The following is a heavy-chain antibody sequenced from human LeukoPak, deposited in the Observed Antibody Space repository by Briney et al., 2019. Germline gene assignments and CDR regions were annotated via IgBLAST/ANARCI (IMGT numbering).Heavy chain of an antibody. CDR1: GGSISSYY. V-gene: IGHV4-39*01. CDR2: IYYSGST. Sequence: SETLSLTCTVSGGSISSYYWSWIRQPPGKGLEWIGSIYYSGSTYYNPSLKSRVTISVDTSKNQFSLKLSSLTAAGTAVYYCARQYGSGSSYTPVVDLWGQGTLVTVSS. J-gene: IGHJ4*02. CDR3: ARQYGSGSSYTPVVDL. D-gene: IGHD3-10*01.